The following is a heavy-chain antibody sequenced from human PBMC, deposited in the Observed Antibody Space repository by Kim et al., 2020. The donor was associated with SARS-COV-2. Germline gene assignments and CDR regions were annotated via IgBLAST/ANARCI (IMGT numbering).Heavy chain of an antibody. CDR1: GFTVSSNY. Sequence: AGSLRLSCAASGFTVSSNYMSWLRQAPGKGLEWLSVIYSGDKTYYVESVKGRLTISRDNSKNTLYLQMSSLRVEDTAVYYCATNLAAAGVVWGQGTLVTV. D-gene: IGHD6-13*01. CDR3: ATNLAAAGVV. CDR2: IYSGDKT. J-gene: IGHJ4*02. V-gene: IGHV3-66*01.